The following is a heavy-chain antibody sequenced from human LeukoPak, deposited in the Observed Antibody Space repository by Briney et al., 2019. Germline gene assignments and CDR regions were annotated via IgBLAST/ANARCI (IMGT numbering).Heavy chain of an antibody. CDR2: FIPMVGVE. Sequence: SVKVSCKASGGTFSRNAISWVRQAPGQGLEWMGRFIPMVGVETYAQSFQGRVTITADRSTSTAYMELSSLRSEDTAVYYCARVQAVGVPVAIDAYYSYGMDVWGHGTAVTVSS. J-gene: IGHJ6*02. V-gene: IGHV1-69*04. CDR1: GGTFSRNA. D-gene: IGHD2-15*01. CDR3: ARVQAVGVPVAIDAYYSYGMDV.